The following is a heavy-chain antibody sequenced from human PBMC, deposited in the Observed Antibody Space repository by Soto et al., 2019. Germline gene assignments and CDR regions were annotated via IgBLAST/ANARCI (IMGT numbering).Heavy chain of an antibody. J-gene: IGHJ4*02. CDR2: IGTTTGDL. CDR3: AKRSPSGTYYFDY. V-gene: IGHV3-23*01. D-gene: IGHD1-26*01. Sequence: GGSLRLSCAASGFTFTSYAMTWVRQGPGKGLEWVSSIGTTTGDLLYADSVKGRFTISRDNSRNTLYLQMNSLRTEDTAIYYCAKRSPSGTYYFDYWGQGTLVTV. CDR1: GFTFTSYA.